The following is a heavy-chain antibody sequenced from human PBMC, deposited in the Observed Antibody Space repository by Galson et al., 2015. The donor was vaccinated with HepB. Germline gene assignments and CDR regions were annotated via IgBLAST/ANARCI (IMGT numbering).Heavy chain of an antibody. V-gene: IGHV3-7*03. J-gene: IGHJ3*01. D-gene: IGHD2-15*01. CDR3: ARDRSPDSGGFGYDAYDV. CDR2: INQDGSLK. CDR1: EFTFSNYW. Sequence: SLRLSCAASEFTFSNYWMAWVRQAPGEGLEWVANINQDGSLKYYVDSVQGRFTISRDNAKNSVYLQMNSLGAEDTAVYYCARDRSPDSGGFGYDAYDVWGQGTRVTVSS.